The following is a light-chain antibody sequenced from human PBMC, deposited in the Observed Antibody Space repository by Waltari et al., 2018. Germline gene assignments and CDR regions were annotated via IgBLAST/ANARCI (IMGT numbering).Light chain of an antibody. J-gene: IGLJ3*02. CDR3: QTWDTAIQM. CDR1: SAHSYYT. Sequence: QLVLTQSPSASASLGASVKLTCTLSSAHSYYTIAWHQQQPERGLRFLMKLDNDGSNIKGDGIPDRFSGSSSGAERYLTISSLQPEDEADYYCQTWDTAIQMFGEGTKLTVL. CDR2: LDNDGSN. V-gene: IGLV4-69*02.